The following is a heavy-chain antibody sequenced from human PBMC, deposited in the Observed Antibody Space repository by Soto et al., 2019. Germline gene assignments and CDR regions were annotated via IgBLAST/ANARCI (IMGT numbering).Heavy chain of an antibody. CDR2: ISAYNGNT. D-gene: IGHD3-22*01. V-gene: IGHV1-18*01. CDR3: ARDRLVYYDSSGYYSHTYPDAFDI. Sequence: ASVKVSCKASGYTFTSYGISWVRQAPGQGLEWMGWISAYNGNTNYAQKLQGRVTMTTDTSTSTAYMEPRSLRSDDTAVYYCARDRLVYYDSSGYYSHTYPDAFDIWGQGTMVTVSS. CDR1: GYTFTSYG. J-gene: IGHJ3*02.